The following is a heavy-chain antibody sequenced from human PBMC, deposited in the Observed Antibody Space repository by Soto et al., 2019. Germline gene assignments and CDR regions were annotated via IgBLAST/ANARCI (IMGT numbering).Heavy chain of an antibody. CDR1: GYSISSGYY. Sequence: PSETLSLTCAVSGYSISSGYYWGWIRQPPGKGLEWIGSIYHSGSTYYNPSLKSRVTISVDTSKNQFSLKLSSVTAADTAVYYCARGVGYLPKTDYWGQGTLVTVSS. CDR3: ARGVGYLPKTDY. CDR2: IYHSGST. D-gene: IGHD5-18*01. J-gene: IGHJ4*02. V-gene: IGHV4-38-2*01.